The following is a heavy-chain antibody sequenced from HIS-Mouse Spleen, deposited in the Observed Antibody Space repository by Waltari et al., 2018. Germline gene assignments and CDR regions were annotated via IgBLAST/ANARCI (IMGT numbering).Heavy chain of an antibody. V-gene: IGHV3-30*04. Sequence: QVQLVESGGGVVQPGRSLRLSCAASGFTCSSYAMHWVRQAPGKGLEWVAVISYDGSNKYYADSVKGRFTISRDNSKNTLYLQMNSLRAEDTAVYYCARPKYNWNSIWFDPWGQGTLV. J-gene: IGHJ5*02. D-gene: IGHD1-7*01. CDR3: ARPKYNWNSIWFDP. CDR1: GFTCSSYA. CDR2: ISYDGSNK.